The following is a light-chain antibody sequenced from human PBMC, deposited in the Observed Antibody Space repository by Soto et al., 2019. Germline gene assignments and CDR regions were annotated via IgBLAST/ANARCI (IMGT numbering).Light chain of an antibody. J-gene: IGKJ1*01. Sequence: DIQLTQSPSTLSASVGDRVTITCRASPSINNWVAWYQQKPGKGPKLLIYRASSLESGVPSSFSGSGSGTELTLTISSLQPDDYATYYCQRYNSDPWTFGQGTEVEIK. CDR1: PSINNW. CDR2: RAS. CDR3: QRYNSDPWT. V-gene: IGKV1-5*03.